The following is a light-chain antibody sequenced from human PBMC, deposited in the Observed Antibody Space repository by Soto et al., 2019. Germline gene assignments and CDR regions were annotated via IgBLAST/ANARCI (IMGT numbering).Light chain of an antibody. J-gene: IGLJ2*01. V-gene: IGLV2-8*01. CDR2: EVN. CDR3: SSYAGSNIGVV. CDR1: SSDVGGYNY. Sequence: QSVLTQPPSASGSPGQSVAISCTGTSSDVGGYNYGSWYQQYPGKAPRLMSYEVNKRPSGVPDRFSGSKSGNTASLTVSGLQPEDEADYHCSSYAGSNIGVVFCGGTELTVL.